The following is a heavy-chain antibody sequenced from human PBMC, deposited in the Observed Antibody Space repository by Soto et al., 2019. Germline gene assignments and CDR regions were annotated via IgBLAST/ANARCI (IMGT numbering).Heavy chain of an antibody. CDR3: GRDGEDDDYICGTWNAFDV. CDR2: IWFDGTNK. J-gene: IGHJ3*01. V-gene: IGHV3-33*01. D-gene: IGHD3-16*01. Sequence: QVQLVESGGGVVQPGKSLRISCTASGFSFRSYGMHWVRQAPGKGLEWVAVIWFDGTNKYYADSVKGRFTISRDNSKNTLYLQMNSLRAEDTAVYYCGRDGEDDDYICGTWNAFDVWGQGTMVTVSS. CDR1: GFSFRSYG.